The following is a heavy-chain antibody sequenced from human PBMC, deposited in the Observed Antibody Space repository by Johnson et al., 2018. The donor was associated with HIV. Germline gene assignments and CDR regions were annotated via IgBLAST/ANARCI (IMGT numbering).Heavy chain of an antibody. J-gene: IGHJ3*02. D-gene: IGHD6-6*01. CDR3: AKDHSSSNAFDI. Sequence: VQLVESGGGVVQPGRSLRLSCAASGFTFSSYGMHWVRQAPGKGLEWVAVIWYDGSNQYYADSVKGRFTISRDKSKNTLYLQMNSLRAEDTAVYYCAKDHSSSNAFDIWGQGTMGTVSS. V-gene: IGHV3-33*03. CDR2: IWYDGSNQ. CDR1: GFTFSSYG.